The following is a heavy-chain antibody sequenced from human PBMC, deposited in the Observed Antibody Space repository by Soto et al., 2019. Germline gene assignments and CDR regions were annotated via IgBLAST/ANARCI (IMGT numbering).Heavy chain of an antibody. J-gene: IGHJ3*02. CDR3: ARETNSSGWYDAFDI. D-gene: IGHD6-19*01. V-gene: IGHV1-2*04. CDR1: GYTFTGYY. Sequence: ASVKVSCKASGYTFTGYYMHWVRPAPGQGLEWMGWINPNSGGTNYAQKFQGWVTMTRDTSISTAYMELSRLRSDDTAVYYCARETNSSGWYDAFDIWGQGTMVTVSS. CDR2: INPNSGGT.